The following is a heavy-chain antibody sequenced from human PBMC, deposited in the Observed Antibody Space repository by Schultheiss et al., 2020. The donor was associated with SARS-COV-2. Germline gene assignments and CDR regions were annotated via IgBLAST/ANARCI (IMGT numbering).Heavy chain of an antibody. CDR3: ASREVYCSGGSCKGYFQH. J-gene: IGHJ1*01. CDR1: GYTFTGYY. V-gene: IGHV1-2*02. CDR2: INPNSGGT. Sequence: ASVKVSCKASGYTFTGYYMHWVRQAPGQGLEWMGWINPNSGGTNYAQKFQGRVTMTRDTSISTAYMELSSLRSEDTAVYYCASREVYCSGGSCKGYFQHWGQGTLVTVSS. D-gene: IGHD2-15*01.